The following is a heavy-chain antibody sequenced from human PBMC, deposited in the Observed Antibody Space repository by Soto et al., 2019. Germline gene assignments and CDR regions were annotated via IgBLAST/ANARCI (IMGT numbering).Heavy chain of an antibody. V-gene: IGHV3-48*03. CDR3: ARAPGVYGPGAMGYYGMDV. D-gene: IGHD3-10*01. J-gene: IGHJ6*02. CDR1: DFTFRSYE. CDR2: ISSSGTTI. Sequence: GGSLRLSCAASDFTFRSYEMNWVRKAPGKGLEWVSYISSSGTTIYYGDSVKGRFTISRDNAKNSLYLQMNSLRGEDTAVYYCARAPGVYGPGAMGYYGMDVWGQGTTVTVSS.